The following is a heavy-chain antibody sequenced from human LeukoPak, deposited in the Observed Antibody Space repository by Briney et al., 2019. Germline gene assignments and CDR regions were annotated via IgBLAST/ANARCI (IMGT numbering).Heavy chain of an antibody. J-gene: IGHJ4*02. CDR1: GFTFSSYS. D-gene: IGHD3-10*01. CDR2: ISGGGGST. V-gene: IGHV3-23*01. Sequence: PGGSLRLSCAASGFTFSSYSMSWVRQAPGKGLEWVSSISGGGGSTYYAHSVKGRFTITRDNTKNTLYLKMNSLRAEDRAVYYCAKDLDGSGSYYTQPEFDYWGQGTLVTVSS. CDR3: AKDLDGSGSYYTQPEFDY.